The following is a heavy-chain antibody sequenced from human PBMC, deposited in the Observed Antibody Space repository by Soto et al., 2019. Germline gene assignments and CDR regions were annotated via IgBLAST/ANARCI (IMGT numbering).Heavy chain of an antibody. D-gene: IGHD4-17*01. J-gene: IGHJ4*02. CDR2: ISGSGGST. CDR1: GLTISSYA. V-gene: IGHV3-23*01. Sequence: PGGSLRLSCAASGLTISSYAMICVRQAPGKGLEWVSAISGSGGSTYYADSVKGRFTISRDNSKNTLYLQMNSLRAEDTAVYYCAKATVTTGVASLDYWGQGTLVTVSS. CDR3: AKATVTTGVASLDY.